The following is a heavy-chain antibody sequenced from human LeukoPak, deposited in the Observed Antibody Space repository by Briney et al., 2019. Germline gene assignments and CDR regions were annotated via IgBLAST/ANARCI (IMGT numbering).Heavy chain of an antibody. CDR1: GYTFTSYY. V-gene: IGHV1-46*01. D-gene: IGHD3-3*01. CDR2: INPSGGST. Sequence: ASVKVSCKASGYTFTSYYMHWVRQAPGQGLEWMGIINPSGGSTSYAQKFQGRVTMTRDTSTSTVYMELSSLRSEDTAVYYCAREQDDFWSGYYNYFDYWGQGTLVTVSS. CDR3: AREQDDFWSGYYNYFDY. J-gene: IGHJ4*02.